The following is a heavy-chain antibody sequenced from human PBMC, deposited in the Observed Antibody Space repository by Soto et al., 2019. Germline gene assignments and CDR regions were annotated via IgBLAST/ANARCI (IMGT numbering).Heavy chain of an antibody. CDR2: INHSGST. J-gene: IGHJ6*02. CDR1: GGSFSGYY. Sequence: PSETLSLTCAVYGGSFSGYYWSWIRQPPGKGLEWIGEINHSGSTNYNPSLKSRVTISVDTSKNQFSLKLSSVTAADTAVYYCARGGARLTIFGVVSYYYGMDVWGQGTTVTVSS. V-gene: IGHV4-34*01. D-gene: IGHD3-3*01. CDR3: ARGGARLTIFGVVSYYYGMDV.